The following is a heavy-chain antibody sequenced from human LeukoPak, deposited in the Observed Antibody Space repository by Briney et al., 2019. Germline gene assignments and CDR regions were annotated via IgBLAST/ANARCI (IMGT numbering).Heavy chain of an antibody. Sequence: PSETLSLTCAVYGGSFSGYYWSWIRQPPGKGLKWIGEINHSGSTNYNPSLKGRVTISVDTSKNQFSLKLSSVTAADTAVYYCARSYGDYPPGYFDLWGRGTLVTVSS. CDR2: INHSGST. V-gene: IGHV4-34*01. D-gene: IGHD4-17*01. CDR1: GGSFSGYY. CDR3: ARSYGDYPPGYFDL. J-gene: IGHJ2*01.